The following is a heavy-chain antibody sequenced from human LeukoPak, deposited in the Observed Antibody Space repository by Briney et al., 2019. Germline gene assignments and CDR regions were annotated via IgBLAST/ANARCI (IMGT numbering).Heavy chain of an antibody. J-gene: IGHJ4*02. D-gene: IGHD6-19*01. CDR1: GFTFSSYA. V-gene: IGHV3-23*01. CDR2: ISGSGGST. CDR3: AKAHSSGWYYFDY. Sequence: GGSLRLSCAASGFTFSSYAMNWVRQAPGKGLEWVSGISGSGGSTYYADSVKGRFTISRDNSKNTLYLQMNSLRAEDTAVYYCAKAHSSGWYYFDYWGQGTLVTVSS.